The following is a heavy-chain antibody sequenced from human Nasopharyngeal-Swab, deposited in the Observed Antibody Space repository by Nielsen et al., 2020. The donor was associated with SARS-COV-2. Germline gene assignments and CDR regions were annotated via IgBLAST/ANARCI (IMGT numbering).Heavy chain of an antibody. Sequence: IRQAPGKGLEWIGSIYHSGSPYSNPSLKSRVTISVDTSKNQFSMKLSSVTAAGTAVYYCARVLYNYYYYYYMDVWGKGTTVTVSS. CDR2: IYHSGSP. V-gene: IGHV4-38-2*02. J-gene: IGHJ6*03. CDR3: ARVLYNYYYYYYMDV. D-gene: IGHD2-8*01.